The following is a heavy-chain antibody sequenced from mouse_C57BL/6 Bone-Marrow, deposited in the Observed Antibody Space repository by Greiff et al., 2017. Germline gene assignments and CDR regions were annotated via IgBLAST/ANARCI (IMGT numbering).Heavy chain of an antibody. J-gene: IGHJ1*03. D-gene: IGHD1-1*01. CDR2: INPGSGGT. Sequence: QVQLQQSGAELVRPGTSVKVSCKASGYAFTNYLIEWVKQRPGQGLEWIGVINPGSGGTNSNEKFKGKATLSADKSSSTAYMQLRSLTSEDSAVEFCARWVYYYGSRYFDVGGTGTTVTVSS. V-gene: IGHV1-54*01. CDR1: GYAFTNYL. CDR3: ARWVYYYGSRYFDV.